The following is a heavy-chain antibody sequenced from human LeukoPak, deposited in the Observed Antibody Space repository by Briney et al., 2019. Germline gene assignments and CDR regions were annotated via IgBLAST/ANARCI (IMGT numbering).Heavy chain of an antibody. CDR2: IYYSGST. CDR1: GGSIRTYY. V-gene: IGHV4-59*08. Sequence: SETLSLTCTVSGGSIRTYYWSWIRQPPGKGLEWIGYIYYSGSTKYNPSLKNRVTISEDTSKNQFSLKLSSVTAADTAVYYCARRNYYYGMDVWGQGTTVTVSS. J-gene: IGHJ6*02. CDR3: ARRNYYYGMDV.